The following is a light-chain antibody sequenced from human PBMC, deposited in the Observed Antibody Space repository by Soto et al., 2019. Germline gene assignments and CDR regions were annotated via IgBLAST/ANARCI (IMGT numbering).Light chain of an antibody. V-gene: IGKV1-5*01. Sequence: DIQMTQSPSTLSASVGDRVTITCRASQSVTNWLAWYQQKPGKAPNLLIYDASRLQSGIPSRFSGRGSGTEFPLTISSLQPDDFATYYCQQYTTYPYTFGQGTKLEIK. J-gene: IGKJ2*01. CDR1: QSVTNW. CDR2: DAS. CDR3: QQYTTYPYT.